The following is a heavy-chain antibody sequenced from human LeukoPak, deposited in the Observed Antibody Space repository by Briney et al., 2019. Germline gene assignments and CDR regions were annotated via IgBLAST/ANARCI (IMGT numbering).Heavy chain of an antibody. V-gene: IGHV3-11*03. CDR2: ISGSGSHT. D-gene: IGHD3-16*01. J-gene: IGHJ3*02. CDR3: ARQFSETTDYLDAFDI. CDR1: GITFSDHY. Sequence: PGGSLRLSCAASGITFSDHYMSWIRQAPGKGLEWLSYISGSGSHTNYADSVKGRFTISRDYVKNSLYLQMDSLRAEDTAVYYCARQFSETTDYLDAFDIWGQGTMVTVSS.